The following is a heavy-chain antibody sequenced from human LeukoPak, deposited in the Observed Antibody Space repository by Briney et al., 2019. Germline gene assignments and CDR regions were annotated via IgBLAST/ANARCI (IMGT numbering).Heavy chain of an antibody. J-gene: IGHJ3*02. V-gene: IGHV1-8*03. Sequence: GASVKVSCKASGYTFTSYDINWVRQATGQGLEWMGWMNPNSGNTGYAQKFQGRVTITRNTSISTAYVELSSLRSEDTAVYYCASPIMTTATGAFDIWGQGTMVTVSS. D-gene: IGHD4-17*01. CDR1: GYTFTSYD. CDR2: MNPNSGNT. CDR3: ASPIMTTATGAFDI.